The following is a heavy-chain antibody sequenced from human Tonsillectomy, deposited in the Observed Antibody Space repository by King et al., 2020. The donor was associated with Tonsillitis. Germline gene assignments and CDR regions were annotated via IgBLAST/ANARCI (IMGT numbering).Heavy chain of an antibody. D-gene: IGHD5-12*01. J-gene: IGHJ4*02. Sequence: VQLVESGGGVVQPGRSLRLSCAASGFTFSSYGMHWVRQAPGKGLEWVAVISYDGSNKYYADSVKGRFTISRDNSKNTLYLQMNSLRAEDTAVYYCARGISGYDRYDYWGQGPLVTVSS. V-gene: IGHV3-33*05. CDR3: ARGISGYDRYDY. CDR2: ISYDGSNK. CDR1: GFTFSSYG.